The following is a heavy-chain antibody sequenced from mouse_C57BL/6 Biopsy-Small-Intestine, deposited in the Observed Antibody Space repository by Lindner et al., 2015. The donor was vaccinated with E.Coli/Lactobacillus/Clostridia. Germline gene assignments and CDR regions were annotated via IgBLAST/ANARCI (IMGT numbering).Heavy chain of an antibody. CDR2: IDPENGDT. Sequence: VQLQESGAELVRPGASVKLSCTASGFNIKDDYMHWVKQRPEQGLEWIGWIDPENGDTEYASKFQGKATITAGTSSNTAYLQLSSLTSEDTAVYYCTPAGVMDYWGQGTSVTVSS. V-gene: IGHV14-4*01. J-gene: IGHJ4*01. CDR3: TPAGVMDY. CDR1: GFNIKDDY.